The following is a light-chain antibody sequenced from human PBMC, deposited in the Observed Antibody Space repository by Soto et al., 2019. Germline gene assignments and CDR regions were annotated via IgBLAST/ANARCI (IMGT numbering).Light chain of an antibody. V-gene: IGKV3-15*01. J-gene: IGKJ5*01. Sequence: EIVMTQSPATLSVSPGERATLSCRASQSISSKLAWYQHKPGRAPRLLIYDTSTRAAGIPARFTGSGSGTDFTLTISSLQSEDFAVYYCQQYNTWRSISFGQGTRLEIK. CDR1: QSISSK. CDR3: QQYNTWRSIS. CDR2: DTS.